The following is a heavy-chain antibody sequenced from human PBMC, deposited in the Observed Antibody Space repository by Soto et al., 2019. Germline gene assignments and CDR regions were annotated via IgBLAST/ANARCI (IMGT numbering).Heavy chain of an antibody. CDR2: INPIFGTA. D-gene: IGHD3-9*01. CDR1: GGTFSSYA. V-gene: IGHV1-69*01. J-gene: IGHJ4*02. CDR3: ARVRDILTGYYWAGYFDY. Sequence: QVQLVQSGAEVKKPGSSVKVSCKASGGTFSSYAISWVRQAPGQGLEWMGGINPIFGTANYAQKFQGRVTITADESTSTAYMELSSLRSEDTAVYYCARVRDILTGYYWAGYFDYWGQGTLVTVSS.